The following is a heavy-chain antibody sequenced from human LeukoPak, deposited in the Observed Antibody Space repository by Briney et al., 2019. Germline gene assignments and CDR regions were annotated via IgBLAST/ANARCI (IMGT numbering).Heavy chain of an antibody. V-gene: IGHV4-59*01. CDR2: IYYSGST. CDR3: ARETYSSSAFDY. J-gene: IGHJ4*02. CDR1: GGSISSYY. Sequence: SETLSLTCTVSGGSISSYYWSWIRQPPGKGLEWIGHIYYSGSTKYNPSLESRITISLDTSKNQFSLKLNSVTAADTAVYYCARETYSSSAFDYWGQGTLVTVSS. D-gene: IGHD6-13*01.